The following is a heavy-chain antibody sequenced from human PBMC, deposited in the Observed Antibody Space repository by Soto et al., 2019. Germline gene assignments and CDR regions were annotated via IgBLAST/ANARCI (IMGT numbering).Heavy chain of an antibody. J-gene: IGHJ4*02. V-gene: IGHV3-30*18. CDR3: AKDEYYYSRSGYYIFDS. CDR2: ISHDGTNK. D-gene: IGHD3-22*01. Sequence: GVLRLSCEVSGFTFSAYGMHWVRQAPGKGLEWVAAISHDGTNKNYGDSVKGRFTISRDNSKKTLYLQMNSLRPEDTALYYCAKDEYYYSRSGYYIFDSWGQGTLVTVSS. CDR1: GFTFSAYG.